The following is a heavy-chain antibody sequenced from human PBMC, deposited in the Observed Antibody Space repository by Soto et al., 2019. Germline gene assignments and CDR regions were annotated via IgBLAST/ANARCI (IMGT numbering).Heavy chain of an antibody. J-gene: IGHJ5*02. CDR3: AREGGYYDSSGYYVDWFDP. CDR2: INTDVGDT. D-gene: IGHD3-22*01. CDR1: GYTFTAYY. Sequence: GASVKVSCKASGYTFTAYYMHWLRQAPGQRLEWMGWINTDVGDTKYSQKFQGRISITRDTSASTAYMELSSLRSEDTAVYYCAREGGYYDSSGYYVDWFDPWGQGTLVTVSS. V-gene: IGHV1-3*04.